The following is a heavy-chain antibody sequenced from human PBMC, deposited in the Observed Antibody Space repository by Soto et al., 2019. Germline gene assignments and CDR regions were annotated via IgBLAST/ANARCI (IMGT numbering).Heavy chain of an antibody. D-gene: IGHD3-16*01. CDR1: GFSLNTRGVG. CDR2: IYWDDAK. V-gene: IGHV2-5*02. J-gene: IGHJ4*02. CDR3: VHKGEGDRILDF. Sequence: QITLKESGPTLVKPTQTLTLTCTFSGFSLNTRGVGVGWIRQPPGKALEWLTLIYWDDAKEYSPSLKSRLTITKETSKTPVVLKMTNMDPVDTATYYCVHKGEGDRILDFWGQGALVTVSS.